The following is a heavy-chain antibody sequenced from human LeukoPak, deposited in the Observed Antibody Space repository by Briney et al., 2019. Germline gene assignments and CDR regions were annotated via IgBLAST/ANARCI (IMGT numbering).Heavy chain of an antibody. J-gene: IGHJ4*02. Sequence: PSETLSLTCTVSGGSISSYYWSWIRQPPGKGLEWIGYIYYSGSTNYNPSLKSRVTISVDTSKNQFSLKLSSVTAADTAVYYCARGRSEDSSSWEIDYWGQGTLVTVSS. CDR1: GGSISSYY. CDR2: IYYSGST. D-gene: IGHD6-13*01. CDR3: ARGRSEDSSSWEIDY. V-gene: IGHV4-59*12.